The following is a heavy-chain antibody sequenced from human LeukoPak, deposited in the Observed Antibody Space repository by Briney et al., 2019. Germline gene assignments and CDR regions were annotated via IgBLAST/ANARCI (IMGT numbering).Heavy chain of an antibody. CDR3: ARGDLESTVTTFGY. D-gene: IGHD4-17*01. J-gene: IGHJ4*02. Sequence: GGSLRLSCAASGFTFSSYSMNWVRQAPGKGREWVSSISSSSSYMHSADSVKGRFTISRDNAKHSLYLQMNNLKAEDTAVYYCARGDLESTVTTFGYWGQGTVVTVSS. V-gene: IGHV3-21*01. CDR1: GFTFSSYS. CDR2: ISSSSSYM.